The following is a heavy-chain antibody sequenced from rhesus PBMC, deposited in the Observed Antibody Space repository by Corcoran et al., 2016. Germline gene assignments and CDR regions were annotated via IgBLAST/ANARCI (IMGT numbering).Heavy chain of an antibody. CDR2: IGDNGKSI. J-gene: IGHJ4*01. CDR3: VIAGNSGWTFDY. Sequence: QVQLQESGPGLVKPSETLSLTCAVSGDSISNYYWGWVRQPPGQGMEWIGYIGDNGKSITYSPSRKSRVTISTDTSKNQFSLNLSSMTAADTAVYYCVIAGNSGWTFDYWGRGVLVTVSS. V-gene: IGHV4-165*01. CDR1: GDSISNYY. D-gene: IGHD6-31*01.